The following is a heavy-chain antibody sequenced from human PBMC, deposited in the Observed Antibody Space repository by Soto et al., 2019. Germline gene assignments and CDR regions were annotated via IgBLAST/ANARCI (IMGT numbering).Heavy chain of an antibody. CDR1: GGSISSYY. J-gene: IGHJ5*02. V-gene: IGHV4-59*08. CDR2: ISYSGNT. Sequence: SETLSLTCTVSGGSISSYYCSWIRKHTGKGLEWIGYISYSGNTNYNPSLKSRVTISVDTSKNHFSLKLSSVTAADTAFYFCARHRTAAGYNWFDPWVKGTLVTVSS. D-gene: IGHD6-13*01. CDR3: ARHRTAAGYNWFDP.